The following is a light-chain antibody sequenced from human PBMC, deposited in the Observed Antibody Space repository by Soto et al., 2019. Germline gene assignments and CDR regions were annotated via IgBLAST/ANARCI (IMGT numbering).Light chain of an antibody. CDR3: VQGTHWPWT. Sequence: DVVMTQSPLSLPVTLGQPASISCRSSQSLVHSDGNTSLNWFQQRPGQSPRRLIYRVSNRDSGVPDRFSGSGSGTNFTLNISRVEAEYVVVYYCVQGTHWPWTFGQGTKVEIK. V-gene: IGKV2-30*02. J-gene: IGKJ1*01. CDR1: QSLVHSDGNTS. CDR2: RVS.